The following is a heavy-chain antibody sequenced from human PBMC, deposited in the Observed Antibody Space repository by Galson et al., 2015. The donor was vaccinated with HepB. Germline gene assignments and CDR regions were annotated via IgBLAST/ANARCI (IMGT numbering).Heavy chain of an antibody. D-gene: IGHD2-21*01. V-gene: IGHV3-15*01. Sequence: SLRLSCAASGFSFSYAWMHWVRQAPGKGLEWVGRIKTESEGGTTDYAAPGKGRFTISRDDSEHTLYLQMNSLKTEDTAVYYCNIGDYYFEYWGQGTLATVSS. CDR3: NIGDYYFEY. CDR1: GFSFSYAW. CDR2: IKTESEGGTT. J-gene: IGHJ4*02.